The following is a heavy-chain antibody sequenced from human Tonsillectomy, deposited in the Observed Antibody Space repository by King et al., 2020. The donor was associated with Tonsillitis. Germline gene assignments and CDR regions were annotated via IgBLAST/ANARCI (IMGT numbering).Heavy chain of an antibody. CDR2: IYTSGST. Sequence: VQLQESGPGLVKPSQTLSLTCTVSGGSISSGSYCWSWIRQPAGKGLEWIGRIYTSGSTKYNPSLKSRVTISGDTSKNQFSLKLSSFTAADTAVYYCARTGYSSGWPMDYWGQGTLVTVSS. CDR3: ARTGYSSGWPMDY. J-gene: IGHJ4*02. V-gene: IGHV4-61*02. D-gene: IGHD6-19*01. CDR1: GGSISSGSYC.